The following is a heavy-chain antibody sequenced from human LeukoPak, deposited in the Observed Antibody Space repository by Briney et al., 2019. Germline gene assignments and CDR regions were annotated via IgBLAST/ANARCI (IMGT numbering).Heavy chain of an antibody. J-gene: IGHJ2*01. V-gene: IGHV4-59*01. CDR3: ARRLPPPWCFDL. CDR2: IYYSGST. Sequence: SETLPLTCTVSGGSISSYYWSWIRQPPGKGLEWIGYIYYSGSTNYNPSLKSRVTISIDTSKNQFSLKLSSVTAADTAVYYCARRLPPPWCFDLWGRGTLVTVSS. CDR1: GGSISSYY.